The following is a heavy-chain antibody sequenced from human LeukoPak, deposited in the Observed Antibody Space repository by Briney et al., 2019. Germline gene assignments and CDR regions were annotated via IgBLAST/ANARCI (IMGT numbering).Heavy chain of an antibody. CDR1: GYTFTGYY. V-gene: IGHV1-2*02. D-gene: IGHD3-10*01. CDR2: TNPNSGGT. Sequence: ASVKVSCKASGYTFTGYYMHWVRQAPGQGLAWMGWTNPNSGGTNYAQKFQGRVTMTRDTSISTAYMELSRLRSDDTAVYYCARVMVRGVRAPSSYYFDYWGQGTLVTVSS. J-gene: IGHJ4*02. CDR3: ARVMVRGVRAPSSYYFDY.